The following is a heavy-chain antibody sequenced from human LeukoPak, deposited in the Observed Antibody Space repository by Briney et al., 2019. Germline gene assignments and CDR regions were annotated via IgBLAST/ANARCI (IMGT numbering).Heavy chain of an antibody. D-gene: IGHD3-22*01. CDR1: GFTFSSYA. CDR2: ISGSGGST. V-gene: IGHV3-23*01. Sequence: GGSLRLSCAASGFTFSSYAMSWVRQAPGKGLEWVSAISGSGGSTYYADSVKGRFTISRDNSKNTLYLQMNSPRAEDTAVYYCARAGGYYDSSGYLDAFDIWGQGTMVTVSS. CDR3: ARAGGYYDSSGYLDAFDI. J-gene: IGHJ3*02.